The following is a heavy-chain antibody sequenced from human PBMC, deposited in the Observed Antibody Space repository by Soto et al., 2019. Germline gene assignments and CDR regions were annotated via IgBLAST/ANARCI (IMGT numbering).Heavy chain of an antibody. J-gene: IGHJ4*02. Sequence: ETLALTCGVSGYSLTSGYHWGCIRQPPGKGLEWIGTIYHSGTTYYNPSLMSRVTMSVDTSKNQFSLKVTSATAADTAVYFCVRVYGRSSCFFDSWGQGTLVTVSS. V-gene: IGHV4-38-2*01. CDR1: GYSLTSGYH. CDR2: IYHSGTT. D-gene: IGHD6-6*01. CDR3: VRVYGRSSCFFDS.